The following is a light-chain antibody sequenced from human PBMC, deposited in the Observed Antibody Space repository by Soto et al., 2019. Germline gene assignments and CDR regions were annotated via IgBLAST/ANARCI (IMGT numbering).Light chain of an antibody. Sequence: QPVLTQPPSASGNPGQRLTISCSGSTSNILRNYVYWYRQFPGTAPRLLISMNDQRPSGVPDRFSGSKSGTSASLAISGLWSEDEADYYCASWDDSLSGYVFGTGTKLTVL. CDR2: MND. CDR3: ASWDDSLSGYV. CDR1: TSNILRNY. J-gene: IGLJ1*01. V-gene: IGLV1-47*03.